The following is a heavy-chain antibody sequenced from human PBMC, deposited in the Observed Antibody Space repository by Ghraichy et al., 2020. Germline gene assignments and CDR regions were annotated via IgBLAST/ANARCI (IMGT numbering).Heavy chain of an antibody. J-gene: IGHJ4*02. CDR3: ATIVGAPDY. Sequence: GGSLRLSCAASGFTFSSYGMHWVREAPGKGLEWVAVMSYDGSNKYYADSMKGRFTISRDNSKNTLYLQMNSLRAEDTAVYYCATIVGAPDYWGQGTLVTVSS. V-gene: IGHV3-30*03. CDR2: MSYDGSNK. CDR1: GFTFSSYG. D-gene: IGHD1-26*01.